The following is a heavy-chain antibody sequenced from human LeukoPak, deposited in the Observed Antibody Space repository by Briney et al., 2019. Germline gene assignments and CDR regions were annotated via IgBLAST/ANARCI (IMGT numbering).Heavy chain of an antibody. V-gene: IGHV3-49*04. CDR2: IRSKAYGGTT. J-gene: IGHJ6*03. CDR1: GFTFSSYG. Sequence: GGSLRLSCAASGFTFSSYGMHWVRQAPGKGLEWVGFIRSKAYGGTTEYAASVKGRFTISRDDSKSIAYLQMNSLKTEDTAVYYCTRGTYGSGSTGTFYYYYYMDVWGKGTTVTISS. CDR3: TRGTYGSGSTGTFYYYYYMDV. D-gene: IGHD3-10*01.